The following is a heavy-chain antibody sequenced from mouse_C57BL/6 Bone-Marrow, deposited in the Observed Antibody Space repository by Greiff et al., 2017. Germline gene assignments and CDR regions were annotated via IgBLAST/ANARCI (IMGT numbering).Heavy chain of an antibody. V-gene: IGHV1-18*01. Sequence: VQLKQSGPELVKPGASVKIPCKASGYTFTDYNMDWVKQSHGKSLEWIGDINPNNGGTIYNQKFKGKATLTVDKSSSTAYMELRSLTSEDTAVYYCARLHYGSVWYFDVWGTGTTVTVSS. CDR3: ARLHYGSVWYFDV. J-gene: IGHJ1*03. CDR2: INPNNGGT. D-gene: IGHD1-1*01. CDR1: GYTFTDYN.